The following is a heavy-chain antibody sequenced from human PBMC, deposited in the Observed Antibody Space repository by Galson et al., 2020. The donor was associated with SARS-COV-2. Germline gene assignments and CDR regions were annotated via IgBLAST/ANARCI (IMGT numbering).Heavy chain of an antibody. Sequence: GGSLRLSCVASGFSFNTYDMNWVRQAPGKGLEWMSFIGPSGSTRYYAGSVMGRFTISRDNAKNSLYLQMNNLRAEDTAVYYCARVDLWSGSGRDAFDMWGQGTMVTVSS. CDR3: ARVDLWSGSGRDAFDM. CDR2: IGPSGSTR. J-gene: IGHJ3*02. CDR1: GFSFNTYD. V-gene: IGHV3-48*03. D-gene: IGHD3-3*01.